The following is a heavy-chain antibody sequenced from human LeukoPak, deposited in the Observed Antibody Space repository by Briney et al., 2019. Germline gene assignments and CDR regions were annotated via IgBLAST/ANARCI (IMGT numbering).Heavy chain of an antibody. J-gene: IGHJ3*02. CDR1: GGTFSSYA. CDR3: AIGKQQYDFWRDAFDI. D-gene: IGHD3-3*01. V-gene: IGHV1-69*01. Sequence: GSSVKVSCKASGGTFSSYAISWVRQAPGQGLEWMGGIIPIFGTANYAQKFQGRVTITADESTSTAYMELSSLRSEDTAVYYCAIGKQQYDFWRDAFDIWGQGTMVTVSS. CDR2: IIPIFGTA.